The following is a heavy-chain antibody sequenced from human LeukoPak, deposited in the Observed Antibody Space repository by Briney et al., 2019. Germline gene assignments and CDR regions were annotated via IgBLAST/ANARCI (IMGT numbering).Heavy chain of an antibody. CDR3: ARLGGANSRPRF. J-gene: IGHJ4*02. V-gene: IGHV3-30*04. D-gene: IGHD1-26*01. Sequence: GGSLRLSCAASGFTFSSCAMHWVRQAPGKGLEWVAVISYDGSNKYYADSVKGRFTISRDNSKNTLYLQMNSLRAEDTAVYYCARLGGANSRPRFWGQGTLVTVSS. CDR2: ISYDGSNK. CDR1: GFTFSSCA.